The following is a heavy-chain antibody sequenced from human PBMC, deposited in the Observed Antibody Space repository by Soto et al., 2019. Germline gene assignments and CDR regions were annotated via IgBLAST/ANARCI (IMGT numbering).Heavy chain of an antibody. D-gene: IGHD5-12*01. CDR2: INAGNGNT. CDR3: ARGQGNSGSEPLDL. CDR1: GYIFTTYA. Sequence: QVQLVQSGAEVKKPGASVKVSCKASGYIFTTYAIHWVRQAPGQRLEWMGWINAGNGNTKYSQKLQGRVTITRDTSANTVYMELSSLTSEDTTLYYCARGQGNSGSEPLDLWGLGTLVTVSS. V-gene: IGHV1-3*01. J-gene: IGHJ4*02.